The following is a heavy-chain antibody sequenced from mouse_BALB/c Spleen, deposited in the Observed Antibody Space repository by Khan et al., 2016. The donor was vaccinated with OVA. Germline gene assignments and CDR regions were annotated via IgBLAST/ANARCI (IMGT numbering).Heavy chain of an antibody. CDR1: GYTFTSYT. J-gene: IGHJ4*01. CDR3: ARDFHYYGRRGAMDY. V-gene: IGHV1-4*01. CDR2: IHPNSGYT. Sequence: QVQLQQSGPELARPGASVKMSCKASGYTFTSYTIHWVKQRPGQGLDWIGYIHPNSGYTTYNQKFKGKATLTADKSSSTAYMQLSSLTSEDSAVYYCARDFHYYGRRGAMDYWGQGTSVTVSS. D-gene: IGHD1-1*01.